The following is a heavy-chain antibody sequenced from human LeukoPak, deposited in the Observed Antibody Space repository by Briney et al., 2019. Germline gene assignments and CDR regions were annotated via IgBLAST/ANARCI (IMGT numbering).Heavy chain of an antibody. CDR2: ISGRGGST. Sequence: GGSLRLFCAASGFTFNSYAMSWVRQAPGKGLEWVSGISGRGGSTYYADSVKGRFTISRDNSKNTLYLQMNSLRAEDTAVYYCARGRYTAMVTGLDYWGQGTLVTVSS. V-gene: IGHV3-23*01. D-gene: IGHD5-18*01. CDR3: ARGRYTAMVTGLDY. CDR1: GFTFNSYA. J-gene: IGHJ4*02.